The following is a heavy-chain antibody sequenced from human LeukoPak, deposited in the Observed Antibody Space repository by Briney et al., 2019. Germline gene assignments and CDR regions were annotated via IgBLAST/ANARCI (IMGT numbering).Heavy chain of an antibody. J-gene: IGHJ4*02. V-gene: IGHV1-18*01. CDR1: GYTFTSYG. Sequence: GAPVKVSCKASGYTFTSYGITWVRQAPGQGLEWMGWINANNGNTNYAQNLQGRVTMTRDTSTSAAYMDLRSLRSDDTAVYYCARGPIAAAGDYWGQGTLVTVSS. CDR3: ARGPIAAAGDY. CDR2: INANNGNT. D-gene: IGHD6-13*01.